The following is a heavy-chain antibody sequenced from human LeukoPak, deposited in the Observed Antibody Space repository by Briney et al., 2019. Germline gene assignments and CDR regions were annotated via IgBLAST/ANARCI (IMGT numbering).Heavy chain of an antibody. CDR1: GFTFSSYG. CDR3: AKGYYSNLSYYYYYGMDV. CDR2: ISYDGSNK. Sequence: PGRSLRLSCAASGFTFSSYGMHWVRQAPGKGLEWVAVISYDGSNKYYADSVEGRFTISRDNSKNTLYLQMNSLRAEDTAVYYCAKGYYSNLSYYYYYGMDVWGQGTTVTVSS. V-gene: IGHV3-30*18. D-gene: IGHD4-11*01. J-gene: IGHJ6*02.